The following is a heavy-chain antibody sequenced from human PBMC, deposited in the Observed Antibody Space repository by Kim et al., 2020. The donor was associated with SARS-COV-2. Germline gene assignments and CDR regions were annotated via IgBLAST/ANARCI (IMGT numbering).Heavy chain of an antibody. Sequence: YNPSLKSRVTISVDTSKNQFSLKLSSVTAADTAVYYCASMVTMEYIPFDYWGQGTLVTVSS. J-gene: IGHJ4*02. D-gene: IGHD3-10*01. V-gene: IGHV4-39*01. CDR3: ASMVTMEYIPFDY.